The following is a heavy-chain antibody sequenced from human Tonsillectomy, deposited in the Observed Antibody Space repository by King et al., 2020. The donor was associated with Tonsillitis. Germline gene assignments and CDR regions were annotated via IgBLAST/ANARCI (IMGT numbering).Heavy chain of an antibody. Sequence: VQLQESGPGLVKPSETLSLTCAVSGYSISSGYYWGWIRQPPGKGLEWIGSIYHSGSTYYNPSLKSRVTISVDTSKKQFSLKLSSVTAADTAVYYCARDGSPRPLWFGDSDGAFDIWGQGTMVTVSS. CDR1: GYSISSGYY. CDR2: IYHSGST. D-gene: IGHD3-10*01. V-gene: IGHV4-38-2*02. J-gene: IGHJ3*02. CDR3: ARDGSPRPLWFGDSDGAFDI.